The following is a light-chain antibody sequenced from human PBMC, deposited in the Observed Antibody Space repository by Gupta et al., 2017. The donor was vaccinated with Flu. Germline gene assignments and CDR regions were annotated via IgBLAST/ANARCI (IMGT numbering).Light chain of an antibody. J-gene: IGKJ3*01. CDR2: LGS. Sequence: DIVMTQSPLSLPVTPGEPASISCRSSQSLLHSNGYNYLDWYLQKPGQSPQLLIYLGSNRASGVPDRFSGSGSGTDFTLKISRGEAEDVGVYYCRQALQTPFTFGHGTKVDIK. CDR3: RQALQTPFT. CDR1: QSLLHSNGYNY. V-gene: IGKV2-28*01.